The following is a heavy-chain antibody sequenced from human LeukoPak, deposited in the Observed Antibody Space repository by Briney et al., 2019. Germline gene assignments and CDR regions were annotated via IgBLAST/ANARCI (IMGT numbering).Heavy chain of an antibody. CDR3: ASESGTTNGGLDY. J-gene: IGHJ4*02. CDR1: GFTVSGSY. D-gene: IGHD1-7*01. Sequence: GGSLRLSCAASGFTVSGSYMSWVRQTPGKGLEWVSVLYPGGSPHYADSMKGRFTLSRDNSKNTVSLQMNSLRAEDTAVYYCASESGTTNGGLDYWGQGTLVTVSS. CDR2: LYPGGSP. V-gene: IGHV3-53*01.